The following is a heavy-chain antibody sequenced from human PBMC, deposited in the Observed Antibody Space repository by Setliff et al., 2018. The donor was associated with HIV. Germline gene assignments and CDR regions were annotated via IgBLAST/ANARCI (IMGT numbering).Heavy chain of an antibody. V-gene: IGHV4-38-2*01. Sequence: SETLSLTCAVSGYSISSGYYWGWIRQPPGKGLEWIGSIYHSGSTYYNPSLKSRVTISVDTSKNQVSLRLTSVTAADTAVYYCARAPATTHDFDHWGQGTLVTVS. CDR3: ARAPATTHDFDH. D-gene: IGHD1-1*01. J-gene: IGHJ4*02. CDR2: IYHSGST. CDR1: GYSISSGYY.